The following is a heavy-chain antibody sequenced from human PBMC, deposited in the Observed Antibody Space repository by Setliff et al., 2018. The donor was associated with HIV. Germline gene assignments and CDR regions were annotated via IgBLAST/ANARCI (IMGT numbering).Heavy chain of an antibody. Sequence: PSETLSLTCTVSGGSINSGAYLWAWIRQPAGKGLEWIGRIFRAGNATYNPSLKSRAILSVDTSQNQFSLQLKHVTAADTAIYYCAGEQYHFVVDYYYYYGMDVWGQGNTVTSP. CDR3: AGEQYHFVVDYYYYYGMDV. D-gene: IGHD2-15*01. CDR2: IFRAGNA. J-gene: IGHJ6*02. V-gene: IGHV4-61*02. CDR1: GGSINSGAYL.